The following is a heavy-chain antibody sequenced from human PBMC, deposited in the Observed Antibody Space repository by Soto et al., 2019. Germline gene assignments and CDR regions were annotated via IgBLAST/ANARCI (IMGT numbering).Heavy chain of an antibody. J-gene: IGHJ4*02. CDR1: GYTFTSYG. V-gene: IGHV1-18*01. CDR2: ISAYNGNT. Sequence: ASVKVSCKASGYTFTSYGISWVRQAPGQGLEWMGWISAYNGNTNYAQKLQGRVTMTTDTSTSTAYMELRSLRSDDTAVYYCARAPGYSGYVAPAAPGYWGQGTLVTVSS. D-gene: IGHD5-12*01. CDR3: ARAPGYSGYVAPAAPGY.